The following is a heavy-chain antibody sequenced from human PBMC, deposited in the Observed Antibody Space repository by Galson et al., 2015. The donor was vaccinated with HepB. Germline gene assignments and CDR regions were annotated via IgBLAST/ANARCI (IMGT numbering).Heavy chain of an antibody. CDR1: GFTFSSYG. CDR3: ARDRGSSSWYWFDP. Sequence: SLRLSCAASGFTFSSYGMHWVRQAPGKGLEWVAVIWYDGSKKYYADSVKGRFTISRDNSKNTVYLQMNSLRAEDTAVYYCARDRGSSSWYWFDPWGQGTLVTVSS. J-gene: IGHJ5*02. V-gene: IGHV3-33*01. CDR2: IWYDGSKK. D-gene: IGHD6-13*01.